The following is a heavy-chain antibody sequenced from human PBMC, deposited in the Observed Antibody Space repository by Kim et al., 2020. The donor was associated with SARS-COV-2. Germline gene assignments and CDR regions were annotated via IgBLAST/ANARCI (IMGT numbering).Heavy chain of an antibody. D-gene: IGHD2-2*01. V-gene: IGHV3-30-3*01. CDR2: ISYDGSNK. CDR3: ARDSYCSSTSCYLDYYGMDV. Sequence: GGSLRLSCAASGFTFSSYAMHWVRQAPGKGLEWVAVISYDGSNKYYADSVKGRFTISRDNSKNTLYLQMNSLRAEDTAVYYCARDSYCSSTSCYLDYYGMDVWGQGTTVTASS. CDR1: GFTFSSYA. J-gene: IGHJ6*02.